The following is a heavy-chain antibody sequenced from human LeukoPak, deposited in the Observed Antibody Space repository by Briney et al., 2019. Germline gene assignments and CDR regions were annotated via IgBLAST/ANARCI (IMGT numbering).Heavy chain of an antibody. V-gene: IGHV1-46*01. D-gene: IGHD3-22*01. CDR2: INPSGGST. Sequence: ASVKVSCKSSGYTFTSYYMHWVRQPPGQGLEWMGIINPSGGSTSYAQKFQGRVTMTRDTSTSTVYMELSSLRSEDTAVYYCARGYYDSSGYYYPVDAFDIWGQGTMVTVSS. CDR1: GYTFTSYY. J-gene: IGHJ3*02. CDR3: ARGYYDSSGYYYPVDAFDI.